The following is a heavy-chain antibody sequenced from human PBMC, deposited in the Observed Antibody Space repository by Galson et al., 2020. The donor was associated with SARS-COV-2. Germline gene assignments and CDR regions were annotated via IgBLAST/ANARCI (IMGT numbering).Heavy chain of an antibody. CDR1: GFTLSSSA. V-gene: IGHV1-58*01. CDR3: GLTAIQPWTGEGDYYYSSDV. D-gene: IGHD2-21*02. Sequence: SVKVSCKASGFTLSSSAVQWVRQARGQHLEWIGWIVVDSGHTNLAQHLQDRVTITGDMSTSTAYMELSSLRSEDTAVYYCGLTAIQPWTGEGDYYYSSDVWGRGTTVTVSS. J-gene: IGHJ6*02. CDR2: IVVDSGHT.